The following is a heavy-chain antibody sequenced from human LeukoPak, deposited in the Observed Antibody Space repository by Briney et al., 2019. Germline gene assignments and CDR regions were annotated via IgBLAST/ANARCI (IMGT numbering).Heavy chain of an antibody. CDR3: ARREYYGSGSYPIFDY. CDR2: INHSGST. D-gene: IGHD3-10*01. V-gene: IGHV4-34*01. Sequence: SETLSLTCAGYSGSFSGYYWSWIRQPPGKGLKWIGEINHSGSTNYNPSLKSRVTISVDTSKNQFSLMLSSVTAADTAVYYCARREYYGSGSYPIFDYWGQGTLVTVSS. CDR1: SGSFSGYY. J-gene: IGHJ4*02.